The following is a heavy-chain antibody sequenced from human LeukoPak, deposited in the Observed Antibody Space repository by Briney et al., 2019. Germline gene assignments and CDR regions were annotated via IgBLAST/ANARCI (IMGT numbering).Heavy chain of an antibody. Sequence: GGSLRLSCAASGFTFSSSWMDWVRQAPGKGLEWVSAISGSGGSTYYADSVKGRFTISRDNSKNTLYLQMNSLRAEDTAVYYCAKVAIFGVVITDAFDIWGQGTMVTVSS. CDR3: AKVAIFGVVITDAFDI. D-gene: IGHD3-3*01. CDR2: ISGSGGST. CDR1: GFTFSSSW. J-gene: IGHJ3*02. V-gene: IGHV3-23*01.